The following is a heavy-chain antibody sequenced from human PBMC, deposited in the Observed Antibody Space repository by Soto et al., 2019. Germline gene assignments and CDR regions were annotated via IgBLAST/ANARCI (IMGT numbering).Heavy chain of an antibody. CDR2: MNPNSGNT. D-gene: IGHD3-3*01. V-gene: IGHV1-8*01. J-gene: IGHJ6*02. Sequence: ASVKVSCKASGYTFTSYDINWVRQATGQGLERMGWMNPNSGNTGYAQKFQGRVTMTRNTSISTAYMELSSLRSEDTAVYYCARGRAYYDFWSGYYRDYYGMDVWGQGTTVTVSS. CDR1: GYTFTSYD. CDR3: ARGRAYYDFWSGYYRDYYGMDV.